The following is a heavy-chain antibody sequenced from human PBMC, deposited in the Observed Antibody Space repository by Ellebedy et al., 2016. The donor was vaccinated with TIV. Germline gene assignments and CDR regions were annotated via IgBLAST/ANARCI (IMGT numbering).Heavy chain of an antibody. V-gene: IGHV1-2*02. J-gene: IGHJ4*02. D-gene: IGHD3-22*01. CDR2: INRNSGDT. CDR1: GYTFTGYY. Sequence: AASVKVSCKASGYTFTGYYIHWVRQAPGQGLEWVAWINRNSGDTAYAQNLQGRVTVTGDTSISTAYMEPSRLISDDTAVYYCVRDLTNYGSSSYWGQGTLVTVSS. CDR3: VRDLTNYGSSSY.